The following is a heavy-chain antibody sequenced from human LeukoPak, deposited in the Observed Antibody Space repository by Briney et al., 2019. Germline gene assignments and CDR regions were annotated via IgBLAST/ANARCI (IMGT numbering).Heavy chain of an antibody. D-gene: IGHD6-13*01. CDR3: AKDLRLAAATHLDY. V-gene: IGHV3-30*02. CDR2: IRYDGSDK. J-gene: IGHJ4*02. CDR1: GFTFRSYG. Sequence: GGSLKLSCAASGFTFRSYGMHWVRQAPGKGLEWVAFIRYDGSDKYYADSVKGRFIISRDNSKNTVYLQMNSLRVEDRAVYYCAKDLRLAAATHLDYWGQGTLVTVSS.